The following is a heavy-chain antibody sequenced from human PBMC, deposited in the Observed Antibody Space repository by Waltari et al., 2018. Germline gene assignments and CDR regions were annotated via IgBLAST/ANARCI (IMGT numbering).Heavy chain of an antibody. Sequence: QLQLQESGPGLVKPSETLSLTCTVSGGSISSSSYYWGWIRQPPGKGLERMGSIYYSGSTYYNPSLKSRVTISVDTSKNQFSLKLSSVTAADTAVYYCARRIPRRGAAAGNNKKSQTHAFDIWGQGTMVTVSS. CDR2: IYYSGST. D-gene: IGHD6-13*01. V-gene: IGHV4-39*07. CDR1: GGSISSSSYY. J-gene: IGHJ3*02. CDR3: ARRIPRRGAAAGNNKKSQTHAFDI.